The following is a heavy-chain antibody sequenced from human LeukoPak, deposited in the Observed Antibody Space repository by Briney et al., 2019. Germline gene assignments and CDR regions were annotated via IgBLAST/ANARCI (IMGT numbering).Heavy chain of an antibody. D-gene: IGHD6-19*01. CDR1: GGSISSYY. CDR2: IYYSGST. J-gene: IGHJ4*02. Sequence: SETLSLTCTVSGGSISSYYWSWIRQPPGKGLEWIGCIYYSGSTNYNPSLKSRVTISVDTSKNQFSLKLSSVTAADTAVYYCARGSSSGWRYWGQGTLVTVSS. CDR3: ARGSSSGWRY. V-gene: IGHV4-59*01.